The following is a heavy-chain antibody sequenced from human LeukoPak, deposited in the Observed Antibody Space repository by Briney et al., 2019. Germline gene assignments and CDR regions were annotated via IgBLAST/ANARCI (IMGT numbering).Heavy chain of an antibody. CDR2: ISSSSSYI. D-gene: IGHD5-18*01. CDR3: AKGVGGYSYGVFDY. V-gene: IGHV3-21*04. CDR1: GFTFSSYS. Sequence: PGGSLRLSCAASGFTFSSYSMNWVRQAPGKGLEWVSSISSSSSYIYYADSVKGRFTISRDNSKNTLYLQMNSLRAEDTAVYYCAKGVGGYSYGVFDYWGQGTLVTVSS. J-gene: IGHJ4*02.